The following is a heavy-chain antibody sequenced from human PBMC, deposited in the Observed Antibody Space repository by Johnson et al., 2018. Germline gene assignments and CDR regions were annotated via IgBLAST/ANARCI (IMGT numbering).Heavy chain of an antibody. CDR1: GFKFDDYA. CDR2: LSWNSVFI. J-gene: IGHJ4*02. V-gene: IGHV3-9*01. D-gene: IGHD6-13*01. CDR3: AKAQGPPAAGPYYFDS. Sequence: VQLVESGGGLVQPGRSLRLSCEAFGFKFDDYAMHWVRQAPGKGLEWVSGLSWNSVFIAYADSVKGRYTIPSANAKNALYPQMKNLGVEDTALYYCAKAQGPPAAGPYYFDSWGQGTLVSVSS.